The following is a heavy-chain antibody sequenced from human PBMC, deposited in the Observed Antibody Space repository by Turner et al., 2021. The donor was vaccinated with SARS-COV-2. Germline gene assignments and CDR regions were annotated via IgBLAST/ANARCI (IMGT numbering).Heavy chain of an antibody. Sequence: QVQLVQSGAEVKMPGASVKVSCKASGYTFTSYDINWVRQATGQGLEWMGWMNPNSGNTGYAQKFQGRVTITRNTSISTAYMELSSLRSEDTAVYYCARGSYCSSTKCYTGGWIDPWGQGTLVTVSS. J-gene: IGHJ5*02. CDR3: ARGSYCSSTKCYTGGWIDP. CDR2: MNPNSGNT. V-gene: IGHV1-8*01. D-gene: IGHD2-2*02. CDR1: GYTFTSYD.